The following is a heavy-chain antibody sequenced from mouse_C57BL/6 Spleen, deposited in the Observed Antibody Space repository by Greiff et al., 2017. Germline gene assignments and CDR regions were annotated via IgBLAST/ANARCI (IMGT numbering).Heavy chain of an antibody. CDR1: GYAFSSYW. D-gene: IGHD2-4*01. CDR3: ARGDYEYDGDY. Sequence: VQLQESGAELVKPGASVKISCKASGYAFSSYWMNWVKQRPGKGLEWIGQIYPGDGDTNYNGKFKGKATLTADKSSSTAYMQLSSLTSDDSAVYFCARGDYEYDGDYWGQGTTLTVSA. CDR2: IYPGDGDT. J-gene: IGHJ2*01. V-gene: IGHV1-80*01.